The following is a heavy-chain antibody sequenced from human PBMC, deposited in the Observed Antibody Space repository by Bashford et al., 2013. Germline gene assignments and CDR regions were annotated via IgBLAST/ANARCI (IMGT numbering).Heavy chain of an antibody. V-gene: IGHV4-39*01. CDR1: GGSISSSNW. J-gene: IGHJ2*01. Sequence: SSETLSLTCAVSGGSISSSNWWSWVRQPPGKGLEWIGSIYYSGSTYYNPSLKSRVTISVDTSKNQFSLKLSSVTAADTAVYYCARQFEYCTNGVCYARYWYFDLWGRGTLVTVSS. CDR3: ARQFEYCTNGVCYARYWYFDL. D-gene: IGHD2-8*01. CDR2: IYYSGST.